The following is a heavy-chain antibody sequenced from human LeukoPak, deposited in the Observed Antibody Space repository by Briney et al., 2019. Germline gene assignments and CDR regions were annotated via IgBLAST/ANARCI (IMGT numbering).Heavy chain of an antibody. CDR1: GGSISSGSYY. Sequence: SETLSLTCTVSGGSISSGSYYWSWIRQPAGKGLEWIGRIYTSGSTNYNPSLKSRVTISVDTSKNQFSLKRSSVTAADTAVYYCARVGYYYDSSGYFDYWGQGTLVTVSS. V-gene: IGHV4-61*02. CDR2: IYTSGST. J-gene: IGHJ4*02. D-gene: IGHD3-22*01. CDR3: ARVGYYYDSSGYFDY.